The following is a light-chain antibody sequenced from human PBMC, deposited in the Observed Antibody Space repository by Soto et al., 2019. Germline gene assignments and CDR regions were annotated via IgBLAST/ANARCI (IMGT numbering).Light chain of an antibody. Sequence: QSLLTQPPSVSAAPGQKVTISCSGNSPKFGNNYVSWYQQLPGTAPKLLIFENNKRPSGIPDRFSASKSGTSATLAITGLQTGDAADYYCGTWDNSLSLPYVFGTGTKVPVL. CDR1: SPKFGNNY. V-gene: IGLV1-51*02. CDR2: ENN. CDR3: GTWDNSLSLPYV. J-gene: IGLJ1*01.